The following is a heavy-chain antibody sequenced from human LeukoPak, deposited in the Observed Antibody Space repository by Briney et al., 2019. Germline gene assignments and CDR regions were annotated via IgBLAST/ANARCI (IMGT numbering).Heavy chain of an antibody. D-gene: IGHD5-24*01. CDR3: ARVFRDGYNYDFDY. V-gene: IGHV1-3*01. Sequence: ASVKVSCKASGGTFSSYAISWVRQAPGQRLEWMGWINAGNGNTKYSQKFQGRVTITRDTSASTAYMELSSLRSEDTAVYYCARVFRDGYNYDFDYWGQGTPVTVSS. J-gene: IGHJ4*02. CDR2: INAGNGNT. CDR1: GGTFSSYA.